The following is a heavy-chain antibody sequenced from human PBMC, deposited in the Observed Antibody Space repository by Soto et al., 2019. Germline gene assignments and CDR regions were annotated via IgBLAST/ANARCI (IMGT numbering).Heavy chain of an antibody. V-gene: IGHV1-69*01. CDR2: IIPIFGTA. D-gene: IGHD3-10*01. CDR1: GGTFSSYA. CDR3: ASEGYGSGSYSYYFDY. Sequence: KVSCKASGGTFSSYAISWVRQAPGEGLEWMGGIIPIFGTANYAQKFQGRVTITADESTSTAYMELSSLRSEDTAVYYCASEGYGSGSYSYYFDYWGQGTLVTVSS. J-gene: IGHJ4*02.